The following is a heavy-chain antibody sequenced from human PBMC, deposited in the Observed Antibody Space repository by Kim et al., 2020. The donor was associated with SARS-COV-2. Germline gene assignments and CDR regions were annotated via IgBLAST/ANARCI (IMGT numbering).Heavy chain of an antibody. Sequence: GGSLRHSCEASGFTFSDYYMSWIRQAPGKGLEWVSYISSNGYTIYYADSVKGRFTISRDNARNSLSLQMNSLRAEDTAVYYCAGRRYNQYMDVWGKGTTVTVSS. CDR3: AGRRYNQYMDV. V-gene: IGHV3-11*01. CDR2: ISSNGYTI. D-gene: IGHD1-1*01. J-gene: IGHJ6*03. CDR1: GFTFSDYY.